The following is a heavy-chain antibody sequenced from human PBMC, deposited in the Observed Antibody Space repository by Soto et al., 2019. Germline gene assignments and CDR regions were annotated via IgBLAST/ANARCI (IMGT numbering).Heavy chain of an antibody. CDR1: GFPFSNYA. Sequence: EVQILESGGGLVQPGGSLRLSCAASGFPFSNYAMAWVRQAPGKGLEWVSAISGTTGHAFYADSVQDRFTISRDNSKNTLYLQMDSLRAEDTAVYHCARAPSEYIWGSYLRYYEYWGQGTLVTVSS. D-gene: IGHD3-16*01. CDR2: ISGTTGHA. V-gene: IGHV3-23*01. CDR3: ARAPSEYIWGSYLRYYEY. J-gene: IGHJ4*02.